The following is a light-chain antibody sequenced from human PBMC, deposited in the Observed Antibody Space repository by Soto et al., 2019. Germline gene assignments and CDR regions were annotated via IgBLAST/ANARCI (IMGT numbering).Light chain of an antibody. J-gene: IGKJ4*01. CDR3: QSRSSWPPVLT. Sequence: EIVMTQSPATLSVSPGERATLSCRASQSVSSNLAWYQQKPGQAPRLLIYDASNRATGIPARFSGSGSGTDFTLTISSLAPEDFAVYYCQSRSSWPPVLTFGGGTKVEIK. CDR1: QSVSSN. V-gene: IGKV3-11*01. CDR2: DAS.